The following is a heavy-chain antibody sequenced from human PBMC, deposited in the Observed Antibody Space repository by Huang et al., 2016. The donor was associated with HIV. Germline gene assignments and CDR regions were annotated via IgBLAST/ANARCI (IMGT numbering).Heavy chain of an antibody. CDR3: VRGPRYVSADWYARLRNYWFFDL. Sequence: QQQLQQWGAGLLKPSETLSLTCAVYGGSFTNYYWGWIRQPPGKGLEWIGEINTGGSTQYSPSLKSRVTISLDTSKNQVSLKLTSVSAADTAVYYCVRGPRYVSADWYARLRNYWFFDLWGRGSLVSVSS. CDR2: INTGGST. V-gene: IGHV4-34*01. J-gene: IGHJ2*01. CDR1: GGSFTNYY. D-gene: IGHD3-9*01.